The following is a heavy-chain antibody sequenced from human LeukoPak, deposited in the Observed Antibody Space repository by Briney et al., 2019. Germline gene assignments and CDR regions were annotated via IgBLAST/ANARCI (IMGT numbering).Heavy chain of an antibody. J-gene: IGHJ4*02. CDR1: GFTFSSYA. Sequence: QPGGSLRLSCAASGFTFSSYAMHWVRQAPGKGLEWVAVISYDGSNKYYADSVKGRFTISRDNSKNTLYLQMNSLRAEDTAVYYCARDPLPSYSSSWYVFDYWGQGTLVTVSS. CDR3: ARDPLPSYSSSWYVFDY. V-gene: IGHV3-30-3*01. D-gene: IGHD6-13*01. CDR2: ISYDGSNK.